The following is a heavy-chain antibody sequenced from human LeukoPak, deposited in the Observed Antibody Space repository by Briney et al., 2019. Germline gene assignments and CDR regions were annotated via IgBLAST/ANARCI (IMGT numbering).Heavy chain of an antibody. CDR3: ARTQHLVLRSPLDP. J-gene: IGHJ5*02. CDR2: INPFTANT. CDR1: GYTVTNYD. Sequence: GASVKVSCKASGYTVTNYDIHWVRQATGQGLEWRGWINPFTANTGYAQHFQGRITITRNTSITTAYMELSSLRSEDTAVYYCARTQHLVLRSPLDPWGQGTLVTVSS. V-gene: IGHV1-8*03. D-gene: IGHD6-13*01.